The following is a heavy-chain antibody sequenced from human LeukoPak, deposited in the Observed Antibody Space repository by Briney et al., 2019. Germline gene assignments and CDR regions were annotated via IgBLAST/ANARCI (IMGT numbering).Heavy chain of an antibody. D-gene: IGHD3-10*01. J-gene: IGHJ5*02. CDR2: IGDDGSTT. V-gene: IGHV3-74*01. CDR3: ARASRGNWFDP. Sequence: GGSLRLSCAASGFTFSRYWMHWVRQAPGKGLVWVSRIGDDGSTTAYADSVKGRFTISRDNAKNTLYLQLNSLRAEDTAVYYCARASRGNWFDPWGQGTLVTVSS. CDR1: GFTFSRYW.